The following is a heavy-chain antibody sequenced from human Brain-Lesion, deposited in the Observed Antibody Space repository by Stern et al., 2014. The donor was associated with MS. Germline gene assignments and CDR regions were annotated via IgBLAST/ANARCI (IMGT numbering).Heavy chain of an antibody. J-gene: IGHJ5*01. CDR3: ARGERWFDS. CDR1: GFTFSNYW. Sequence: GQLVQSGGGLVQPGGSLRLSCAASGFTFSNYWMHWGRQAPGKGLVWVSRVNNDGRRTSYADSVKGRFTMSRDNAKNTLYLQMNSLRVEDTAIYYCARGERWFDSWGQGTLVTVSS. D-gene: IGHD3-10*01. V-gene: IGHV3-74*02. CDR2: VNNDGRRT.